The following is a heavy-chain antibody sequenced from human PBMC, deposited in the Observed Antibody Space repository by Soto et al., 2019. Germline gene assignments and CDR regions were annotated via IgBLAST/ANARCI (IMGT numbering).Heavy chain of an antibody. CDR3: AMATNSNLYYYYSYYMDF. Sequence: PGGSLRLSCAASEFTFSNYWMSWVRQAPGRGLEWVANIKQDGSEKFYVDSVKGRFTISRDNAKNSLYLQMNSLRAEDTAVYYCAMATNSNLYYYYSYYMDFWGKGITVTLSS. CDR2: IKQDGSEK. J-gene: IGHJ6*03. V-gene: IGHV3-7*01. D-gene: IGHD7-27*01. CDR1: EFTFSNYW.